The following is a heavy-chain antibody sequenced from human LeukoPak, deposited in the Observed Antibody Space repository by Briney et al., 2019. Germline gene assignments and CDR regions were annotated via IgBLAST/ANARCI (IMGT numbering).Heavy chain of an antibody. CDR2: INHSGST. Sequence: PSETLSLTCTVSGGSISSSSYYWGWIRQPPGKGLEWIGEINHSGSTNYNPSLKSRVTISVDTSKNQFSLKLSSVTAADTAVYYCARHADCTNGVCPEENWSDPWGQGTLVTVSS. CDR3: ARHADCTNGVCPEENWSDP. J-gene: IGHJ5*02. CDR1: GGSISSSSYY. D-gene: IGHD2-8*01. V-gene: IGHV4-39*01.